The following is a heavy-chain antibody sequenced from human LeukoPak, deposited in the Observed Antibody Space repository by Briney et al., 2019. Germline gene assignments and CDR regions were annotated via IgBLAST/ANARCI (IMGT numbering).Heavy chain of an antibody. CDR1: GFTFSSYA. J-gene: IGHJ4*02. CDR2: ISGSGGST. V-gene: IGHV3-23*01. CDR3: AKTLGYYYDSSGYYYGY. D-gene: IGHD3-22*01. Sequence: GGSLRLSCAASGFTFSSYAMSWVRQAPGKGLEWVSAISGSGGSTYYADSVKGRFTISRDNSKNTLYLQMNSLRAEDTAVYYCAKTLGYYYDSSGYYYGYWGQGTLVTVSS.